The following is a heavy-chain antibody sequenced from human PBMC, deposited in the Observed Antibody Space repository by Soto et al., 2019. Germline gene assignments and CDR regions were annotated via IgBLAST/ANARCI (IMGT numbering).Heavy chain of an antibody. V-gene: IGHV5-51*01. CDR2: IYPGDSDT. Sequence: GESLKISCKGSGYSFTSYWIGWVRQMPGKGLEWMGIIYPGDSDTRYSPSFQGQVTISADKSISTAYLQWSSLKASDTAMYYCARRRGGGREAGNWFDPWGQGTLVTVSS. D-gene: IGHD2-15*01. CDR3: ARRRGGGREAGNWFDP. CDR1: GYSFTSYW. J-gene: IGHJ5*02.